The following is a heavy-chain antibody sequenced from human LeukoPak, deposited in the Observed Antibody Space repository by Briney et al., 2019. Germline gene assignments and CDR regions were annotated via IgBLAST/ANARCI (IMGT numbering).Heavy chain of an antibody. J-gene: IGHJ3*02. CDR3: AKPYGDCFAGAFDI. Sequence: GGSLRLSCAASGFTFSSYGMHWVRQAPGKGLEWVAVISYDGSNKYYADSVKGRFTISRDNSKNTLYLQMNSLRAEDTAVYYCAKPYGDCFAGAFDIWGQGTMVTVSS. CDR1: GFTFSSYG. CDR2: ISYDGSNK. V-gene: IGHV3-30*18. D-gene: IGHD4-17*01.